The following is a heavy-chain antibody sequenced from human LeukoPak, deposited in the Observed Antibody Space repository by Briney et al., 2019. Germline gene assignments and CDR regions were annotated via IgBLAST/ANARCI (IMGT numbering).Heavy chain of an antibody. CDR3: ASHYYDSSGHEYFDL. J-gene: IGHJ2*01. Sequence: SQTLSLTCAISGDSVSSNSAAWNWIRQSPSRGLEWLGRTYYRSKWYNDYAVSVKSRITINPDTSKNQFSLKLSSVTAADTAVYYCASHYYDSSGHEYFDLWGRGTLVTVSS. CDR1: GDSVSSNSAA. CDR2: TYYRSKWYN. V-gene: IGHV6-1*01. D-gene: IGHD3-22*01.